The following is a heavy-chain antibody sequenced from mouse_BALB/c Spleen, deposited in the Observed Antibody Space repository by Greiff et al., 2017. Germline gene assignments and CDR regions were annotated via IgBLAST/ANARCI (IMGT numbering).Heavy chain of an antibody. D-gene: IGHD6-5*01. J-gene: IGHJ4*01. V-gene: IGHV5-12-2*01. CDR1: GFTFSSYT. Sequence: DVKLVESGGGLVQPGGSLKLSCAASGFTFSSYTMSWVRQTPEKRLEWVAYISNGGGSTYYPDTVKGRFTISRANAKNTLYLQMSSLKSEDTAMYYCARQSLGYAMDYWGQGTSVTVSS. CDR3: ARQSLGYAMDY. CDR2: ISNGGGST.